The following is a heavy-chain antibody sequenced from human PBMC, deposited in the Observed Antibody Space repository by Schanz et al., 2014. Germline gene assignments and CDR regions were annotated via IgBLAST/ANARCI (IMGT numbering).Heavy chain of an antibody. Sequence: QVQLVESGGGVVQPGRSLRLSCAASGFTFSSYGMHWVRQAPGKGLEWVAAMSYDGSIKYYGDSVKGRFTISRDNSKNTLYLQMNSLRADDTAVDFCARAHGNNWYGKGLDYWGQGTQVTVSS. V-gene: IGHV3-33*01. CDR1: GFTFSSYG. CDR3: ARAHGNNWYGKGLDY. J-gene: IGHJ4*02. D-gene: IGHD1-1*01. CDR2: MSYDGSIK.